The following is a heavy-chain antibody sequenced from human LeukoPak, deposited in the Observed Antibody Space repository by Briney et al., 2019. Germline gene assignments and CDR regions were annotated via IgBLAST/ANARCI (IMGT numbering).Heavy chain of an antibody. V-gene: IGHV4-39*07. Sequence: SETLSLTCTVSGGSISSSNYYWGWIRQSPGKGLEWIVSISYNGNTFYNPSLKSRVTISLDTSKNQFSLKLSSVTAADTAVYYCARVGYCSGGSCYSHYFDYWGQGTLVTVSS. CDR1: GGSISSSNYY. CDR2: ISYNGNT. J-gene: IGHJ4*02. D-gene: IGHD2-15*01. CDR3: ARVGYCSGGSCYSHYFDY.